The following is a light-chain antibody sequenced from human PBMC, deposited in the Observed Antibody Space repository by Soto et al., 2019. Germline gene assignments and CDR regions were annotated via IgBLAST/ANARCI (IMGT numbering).Light chain of an antibody. CDR1: SSNIGTDYD. Sequence: QAVVTQPPSVSGAPGQGVTISCTGSSSNIGTDYDVHWYQQLPGTAPKLLIYGNSHRPSGVPDRFSGSKSGTSASLAITGLHADDEADYYCQSYDTSLSVVVFGGGTKLTVL. CDR2: GNS. J-gene: IGLJ2*01. V-gene: IGLV1-40*01. CDR3: QSYDTSLSVVV.